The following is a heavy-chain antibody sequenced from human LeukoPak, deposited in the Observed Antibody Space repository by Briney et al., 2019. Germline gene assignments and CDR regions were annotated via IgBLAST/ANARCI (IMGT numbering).Heavy chain of an antibody. V-gene: IGHV1-18*01. CDR2: ISPYNGDT. D-gene: IGHD6-13*01. Sequence: GASVKLSCKASGYTFTSYGITWVRQAPGQGLEWMGWISPYNGDTDYAQKLQGRLTMTTDTPTSTAYMELRRLRSEDTAVYYCARDLRIAAAGTVLGNWFDPWGQGTLVTVSS. CDR3: ARDLRIAAAGTVLGNWFDP. CDR1: GYTFTSYG. J-gene: IGHJ5*02.